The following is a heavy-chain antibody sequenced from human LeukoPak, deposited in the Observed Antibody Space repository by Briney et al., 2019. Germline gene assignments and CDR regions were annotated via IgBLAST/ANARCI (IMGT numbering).Heavy chain of an antibody. Sequence: PSETLSLTCTVSGGSISSGGYYWSWIRQHPGKGLEWIGYIYYSGSTYYNPSLKSRVTISVDTSKNQFSLKLSSVTAADTAVYYCARDMRTYYDFWRQPIRIAFDIWGQGTMVTVSS. J-gene: IGHJ3*02. CDR1: GGSISSGGYY. D-gene: IGHD3-3*01. V-gene: IGHV4-31*03. CDR2: IYYSGST. CDR3: ARDMRTYYDFWRQPIRIAFDI.